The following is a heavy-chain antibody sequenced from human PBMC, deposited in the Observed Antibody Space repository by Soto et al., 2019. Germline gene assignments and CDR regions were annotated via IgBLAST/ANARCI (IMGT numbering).Heavy chain of an antibody. V-gene: IGHV4-59*01. CDR2: IYYSGST. CDR1: GDSISSYY. J-gene: IGHJ5*02. D-gene: IGHD5-12*01. Sequence: SETLALRCTVSGDSISSYYWSWIRQPPGKGLEWIGYIYYSGSTNYNPSLKSRVTISVDTPKNQFSLKLTSVTAADTAVYYCARGVATIGPWGQGTLVTV. CDR3: ARGVATIGP.